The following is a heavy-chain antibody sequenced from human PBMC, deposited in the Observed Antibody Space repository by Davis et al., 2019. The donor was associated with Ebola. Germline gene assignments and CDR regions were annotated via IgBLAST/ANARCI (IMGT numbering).Heavy chain of an antibody. CDR2: ISSRSTYT. CDR1: GFTFSDYY. V-gene: IGHV3-11*06. Sequence: GGSLRLSCAASGFTFSDYYMSWIRQAPGKGLEWVSYISSRSTYTDYADSAKGRFTISRDNAKNSLSLQMNSLRVEDTAVYYCARFAATGYYREYFDYWGQGALVTVSS. CDR3: ARFAATGYYREYFDY. J-gene: IGHJ4*02. D-gene: IGHD3-9*01.